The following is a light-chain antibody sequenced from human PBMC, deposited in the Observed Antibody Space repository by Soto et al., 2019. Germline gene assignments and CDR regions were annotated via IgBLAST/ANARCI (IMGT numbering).Light chain of an antibody. Sequence: DIQTTPSPSSPSASVAALSTITSRASQSITNYLNWYQQKQGKAPQLLIYAASNLQSGAPSRFSGSGSGTEFTLTISSLQSEDFADYYCQQYSIWRTFGQGTKVDIK. CDR3: QQYSIWRT. CDR1: QSITNY. V-gene: IGKV1-39*01. CDR2: AAS. J-gene: IGKJ1*01.